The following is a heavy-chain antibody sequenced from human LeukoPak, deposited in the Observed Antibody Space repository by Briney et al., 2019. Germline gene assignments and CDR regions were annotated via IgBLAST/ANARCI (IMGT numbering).Heavy chain of an antibody. J-gene: IGHJ4*02. V-gene: IGHV4-34*01. Sequence: PSETLSLTCAVYGGSFSGYYWSWIRQPPGKGLEWIGEINHSGSTNYNPSLKSRVTISVDTSKNQFSLKLSSVTAADTAVYYCARGIAAAGLDYWGQGTLATVSS. D-gene: IGHD6-13*01. CDR3: ARGIAAAGLDY. CDR2: INHSGST. CDR1: GGSFSGYY.